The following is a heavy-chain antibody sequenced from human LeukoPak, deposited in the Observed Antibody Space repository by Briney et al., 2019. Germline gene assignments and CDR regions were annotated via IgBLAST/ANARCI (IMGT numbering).Heavy chain of an antibody. CDR1: GFTFSSYW. Sequence: QPGGSLRLSCAASGFTFSSYWMSWVRQAPGKGLEWVSNIRSDGSDKYYVDSVKGRFTISRDNAKNSLYLQMNSLRAEDTAVYYCARGGIKWFDGWGEATLVT. CDR3: ARGGIKWFDG. J-gene: IGHJ5*02. D-gene: IGHD3-10*01. V-gene: IGHV3-7*01. CDR2: IRSDGSDK.